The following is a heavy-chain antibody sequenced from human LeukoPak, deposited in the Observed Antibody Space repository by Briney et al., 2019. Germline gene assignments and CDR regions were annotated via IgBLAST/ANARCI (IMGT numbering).Heavy chain of an antibody. CDR1: GYSISSGYY. D-gene: IGHD3-3*01. CDR2: IYHSGST. CDR3: ARAGRSYDFWSGYYPSLYYYYYMDV. Sequence: SETLSLTCTVSGYSISSGYYWGWIRQPPGKGLEWIGSIYHSGSTYYNPSLKSRVTISVDTSKNQFSLKLSSVTAADTAVYYCARAGRSYDFWSGYYPSLYYYYYMDVWGKGTTVTVPS. V-gene: IGHV4-38-2*02. J-gene: IGHJ6*03.